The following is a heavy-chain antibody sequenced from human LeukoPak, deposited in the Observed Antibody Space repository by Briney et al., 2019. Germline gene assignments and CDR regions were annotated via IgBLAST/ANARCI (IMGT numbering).Heavy chain of an antibody. Sequence: ASVKVSCKASGYTFTIYYMHWVRQAPGQGLEWMGIINPSGGSTSYAQKFQGRVTMTRDTSTSTVYMELSSLRSEDTAVYYCARDRSGDCYYGYWGQGTLVTVSS. CDR1: GYTFTIYY. CDR3: ARDRSGDCYYGY. J-gene: IGHJ4*02. V-gene: IGHV1-46*01. CDR2: INPSGGST. D-gene: IGHD2-21*02.